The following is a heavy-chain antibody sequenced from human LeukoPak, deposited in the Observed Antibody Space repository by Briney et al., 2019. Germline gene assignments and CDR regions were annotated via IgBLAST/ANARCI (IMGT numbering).Heavy chain of an antibody. V-gene: IGHV3-20*04. CDR1: GFTFDDYG. CDR3: ARNQYSYGQTPSDY. J-gene: IGHJ4*02. Sequence: PGGSLRLSCAASGFTFDDYGMSWVRQAPGKGREWVSGINWNGGSTGYADSVKGRFTISRDNAKNSLYLQMNSLRAEDTALYYCARNQYSYGQTPSDYWGQGTLVTVSS. D-gene: IGHD5-18*01. CDR2: INWNGGST.